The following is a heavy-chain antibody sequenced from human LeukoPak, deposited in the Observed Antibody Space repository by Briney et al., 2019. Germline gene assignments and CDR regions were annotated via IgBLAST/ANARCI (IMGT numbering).Heavy chain of an antibody. CDR2: INAGNGNT. V-gene: IGHV1-3*01. J-gene: IGHJ3*02. Sequence: ASVKVSCKASGYTFTSYAMHWVRQAPGQRLEWMGWINAGNGNTKYSQKFQSRVTITRDTSASTAYMELSSLRSEDTAVYYCARGGAAHDAFDIWGQGTMVTVSS. CDR3: ARGGAAHDAFDI. D-gene: IGHD1-26*01. CDR1: GYTFTSYA.